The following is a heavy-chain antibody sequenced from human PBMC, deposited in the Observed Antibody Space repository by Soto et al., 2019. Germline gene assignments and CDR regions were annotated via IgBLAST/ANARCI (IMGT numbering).Heavy chain of an antibody. V-gene: IGHV3-48*02. J-gene: IGHJ6*02. Sequence: EVQLVESGGGLVQPGESLRVSCAASGFTLSNYAMSWVRQAPGKGLEWLSYISSSGSVIYYADSVEGRFTVSRDYAKNSLFLQMNSLSDEDTAVYYCARDGAVAGKRYFYGMDVWGQGTTVTVSS. D-gene: IGHD6-19*01. CDR3: ARDGAVAGKRYFYGMDV. CDR2: ISSSGSVI. CDR1: GFTLSNYA.